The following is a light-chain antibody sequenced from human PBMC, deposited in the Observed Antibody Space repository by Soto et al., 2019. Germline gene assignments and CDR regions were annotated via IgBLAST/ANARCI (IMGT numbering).Light chain of an antibody. V-gene: IGKV1-12*01. Sequence: DIHMTQSPSSVSASVGDSVIITCRASQDISSWEAWYQQKPGKAPKLLISAASSLESGVPRRFSGSGSGTDFTLIISSLQPEDFATYFCQQGDSFPFTFGGGTKVEIK. J-gene: IGKJ4*01. CDR2: AAS. CDR3: QQGDSFPFT. CDR1: QDISSW.